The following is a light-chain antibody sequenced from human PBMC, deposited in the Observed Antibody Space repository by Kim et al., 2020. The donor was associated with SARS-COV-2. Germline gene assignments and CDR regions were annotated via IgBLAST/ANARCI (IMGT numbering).Light chain of an antibody. CDR1: SSDGGGYHY. J-gene: IGLJ3*02. V-gene: IGLV2-14*03. Sequence: PSIPTSRIGTSSDGGGYHYASWYQQHPGKAPNLMIYDDSNRPSGVPNRFSGSKSGNTASLTISGPQAEDEADYYCSSCTSSSTRVFGGGTQLTVL. CDR2: DDS. CDR3: SSCTSSSTRV.